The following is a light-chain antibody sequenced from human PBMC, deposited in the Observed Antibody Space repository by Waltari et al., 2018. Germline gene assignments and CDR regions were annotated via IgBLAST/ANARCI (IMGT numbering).Light chain of an antibody. CDR2: AAS. Sequence: DIQMTQSPYSLSASVGDRVTLTCRASHNINNYLNWYQQKPGRAPKLLIYAASHLQRGVPSRFSGGGSGTGFTLTISSLQPEDFATYYCQQSFSTLWSFGQGTKVEIK. V-gene: IGKV1-39*01. J-gene: IGKJ1*01. CDR3: QQSFSTLWS. CDR1: HNINNY.